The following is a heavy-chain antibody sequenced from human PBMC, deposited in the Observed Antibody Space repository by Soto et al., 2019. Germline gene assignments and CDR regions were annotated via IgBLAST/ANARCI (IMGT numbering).Heavy chain of an antibody. V-gene: IGHV3-66*01. CDR2: IYSGGST. Sequence: EVQLVESGGGLVQPGGSLRLSCTASGFTVSSNYMSWVRQAPGKGLEWVSVIYSGGSTYYADSVKGRFTISRDNSKNTLYLQMNSLIAEHKAVYYCARDVGPGYCYAIYYYYYMDVWGKGTTVTVSS. D-gene: IGHD5-18*01. CDR1: GFTVSSNY. CDR3: ARDVGPGYCYAIYYYYYMDV. J-gene: IGHJ6*03.